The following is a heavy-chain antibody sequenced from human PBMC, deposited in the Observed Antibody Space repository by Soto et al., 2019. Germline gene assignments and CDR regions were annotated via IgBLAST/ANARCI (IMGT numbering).Heavy chain of an antibody. J-gene: IGHJ4*02. CDR1: GFTFSSYA. CDR2: ISYEGSNK. CDR3: ARDPDTMIVVFTFYY. D-gene: IGHD3-22*01. Sequence: QVQLVESGGGVVQPGRSLRLSCAASGFTFSSYAMHWVRQAPGKGLEWVAVISYEGSNKYYADSVKGRFTISRDNSKNTLYRQMNSLRAEDTAVYYCARDPDTMIVVFTFYYWGQGTLVTVSS. V-gene: IGHV3-30-3*01.